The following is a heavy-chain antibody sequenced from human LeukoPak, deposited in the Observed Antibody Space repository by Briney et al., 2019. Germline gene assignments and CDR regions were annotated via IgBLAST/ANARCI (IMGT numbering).Heavy chain of an antibody. CDR2: IYNGGNK. CDR1: GFTVSSTY. V-gene: IGHV3-53*01. CDR3: ASRHCSGGGCYFAGADPFDY. Sequence: GGSLRLSCAASGFTVSSTYMSWVRQAPGKGLEWVSVIYNGGNKYYIDSAKGRFTISRDTSKNTLYLQMNSLRAEDTAVYYCASRHCSGGGCYFAGADPFDYWGQGTLVTVSS. J-gene: IGHJ4*02. D-gene: IGHD2-15*01.